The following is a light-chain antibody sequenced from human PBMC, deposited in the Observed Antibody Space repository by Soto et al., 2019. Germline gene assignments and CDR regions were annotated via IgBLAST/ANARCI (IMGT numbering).Light chain of an antibody. CDR3: ISYTDRQSYL. J-gene: IGLJ1*01. CDR1: SSDIGSYSH. V-gene: IGLV2-14*03. CDR2: AVS. Sequence: QSVLTQPASVSGSPGQSITISCSGTSSDIGSYSHVAWYQQFPGKSPKLMIYAVSDRPSGVSDRFSGSKSGITASLTISGLQTEDEADYYCISYTDRQSYLFGTGTKVTVL.